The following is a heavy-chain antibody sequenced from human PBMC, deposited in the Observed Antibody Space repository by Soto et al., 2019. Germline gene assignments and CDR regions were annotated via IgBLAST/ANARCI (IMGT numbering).Heavy chain of an antibody. CDR3: ARQRTTVVTQAYFDH. CDR1: GDSISSYY. V-gene: IGHV4-34*01. J-gene: IGHJ4*02. Sequence: SETLSLTCTVSGDSISSYYWSWIRQPPGKGLEWIGEINHSGSTNYNPSLKSRVTISVDTSKNQFSLKLSSVTAADTAVYYCARQRTTVVTQAYFDHWGQGTLVTVSS. CDR2: INHSGST. D-gene: IGHD4-17*01.